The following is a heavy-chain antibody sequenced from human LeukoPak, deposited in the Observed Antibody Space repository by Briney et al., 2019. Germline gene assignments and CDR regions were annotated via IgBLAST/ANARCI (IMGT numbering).Heavy chain of an antibody. V-gene: IGHV3-23*01. CDR1: GFTFSSYA. CDR2: ISGSGGST. D-gene: IGHD4-17*01. CDR3: AKHPSRTVPKGYLDY. Sequence: GSLRLSCAASGFTFSSYALSWVRQAPGKGLEWVSAISGSGGSTYYADSVKGRFTISRDNSKNTLYLQMNSLRAEDTAVYYCAKHPSRTVPKGYLDYWGQGTLVTVSS. J-gene: IGHJ4*02.